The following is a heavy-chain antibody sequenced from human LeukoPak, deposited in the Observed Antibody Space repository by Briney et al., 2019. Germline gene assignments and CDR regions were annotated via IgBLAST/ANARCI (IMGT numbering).Heavy chain of an antibody. CDR1: GYTFTSYG. CDR2: ISAYNGNT. Sequence: ASVKVSXKASGYTFTSYGISWVRQAPGQGLEWMGWISAYNGNTNYAQKLQGRVTMTTDTSTSTAYMQLRSLRSDDTAVYYCARILVVGARKCFDYWGQGTLVTVSS. D-gene: IGHD1-26*01. J-gene: IGHJ4*02. CDR3: ARILVVGARKCFDY. V-gene: IGHV1-18*01.